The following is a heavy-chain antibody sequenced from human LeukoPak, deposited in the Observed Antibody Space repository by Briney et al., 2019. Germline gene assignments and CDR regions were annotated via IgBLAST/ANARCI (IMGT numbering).Heavy chain of an antibody. CDR1: GGSISSGDYY. J-gene: IGHJ3*02. CDR3: ASRRITIFGVASNDAFDI. Sequence: SETLSLTCTVTGGSISSGDYYWSWIRQPPGKGLEWIGYIYYSGSTHYNPSLKSRVTISVDTSKNQFSLKLSSVTAADTAVYSCASRRITIFGVASNDAFDIWGQGTMVTVSS. CDR2: IYYSGST. D-gene: IGHD3-3*01. V-gene: IGHV4-30-4*08.